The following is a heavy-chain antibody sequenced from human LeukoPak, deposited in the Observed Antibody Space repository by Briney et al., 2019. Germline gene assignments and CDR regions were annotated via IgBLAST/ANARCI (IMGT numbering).Heavy chain of an antibody. J-gene: IGHJ4*02. CDR2: IYYSGST. D-gene: IGHD6-19*01. V-gene: IGHV4-61*01. Sequence: PSETLSLTCTVSGDSFTKGPYYWSWIRQPPGKGLEWIGYIYYSGSTNYNPSLKSRVTISVDTSKNQFSLKLSSVTAADTAVYYCARVEKGYYLTGGWYWVFDYWGQGTLVTVSS. CDR1: GDSFTKGPYY. CDR3: ARVEKGYYLTGGWYWVFDY.